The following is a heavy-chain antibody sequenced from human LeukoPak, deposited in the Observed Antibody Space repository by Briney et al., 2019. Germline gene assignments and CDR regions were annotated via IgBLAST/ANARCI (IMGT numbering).Heavy chain of an antibody. V-gene: IGHV3-9*03. CDR3: AKDTNSGYALPRGYFDY. CDR2: ISWNSGSI. Sequence: PGGSLRLSCAASGFTFDDYAMHWVRQAPGKGLEWVSGISWNSGSIGYADSVKGRFTISRDNAKNSLYLQMNSLRAEDIALYYCAKDTNSGYALPRGYFDYWGQGTLVTVSS. D-gene: IGHD5-12*01. CDR1: GFTFDDYA. J-gene: IGHJ4*02.